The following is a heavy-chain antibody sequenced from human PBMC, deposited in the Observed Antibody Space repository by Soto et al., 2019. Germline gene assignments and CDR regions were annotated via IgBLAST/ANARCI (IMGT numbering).Heavy chain of an antibody. CDR1: GFTFSIYA. D-gene: IGHD3-22*01. V-gene: IGHV3-23*01. Sequence: GGSLRLSCAASGFTFSIYAMTWVRQSPGKGLEWVSSMSRTGDNTYYADSVKGRFTISRDNSKNTLYPQMNSLRAEDTAIYYCAKDQSNSNPLYYFDFWGPGTLVTVS. CDR2: MSRTGDNT. J-gene: IGHJ4*02. CDR3: AKDQSNSNPLYYFDF.